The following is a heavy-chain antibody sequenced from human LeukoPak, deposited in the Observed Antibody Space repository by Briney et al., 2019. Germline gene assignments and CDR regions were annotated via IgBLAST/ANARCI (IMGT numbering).Heavy chain of an antibody. V-gene: IGHV1-2*02. Sequence: ASVKVSCKASGYTLTGYYMHWVRQAPGQGLEWMGWINPNSGGTNYAQKFQGRVTMTRDTSISTAYMELSRLRSDDTAVYYCARADYGSGPLDYWGQGTLVTVSS. CDR1: GYTLTGYY. D-gene: IGHD3-10*01. CDR3: ARADYGSGPLDY. CDR2: INPNSGGT. J-gene: IGHJ4*02.